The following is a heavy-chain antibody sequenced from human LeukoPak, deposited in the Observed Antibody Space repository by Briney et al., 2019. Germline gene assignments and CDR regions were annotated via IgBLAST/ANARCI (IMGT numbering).Heavy chain of an antibody. Sequence: PRGSPSPSCAASGFTFSSYWMSWVRQAPGKGLEWVANIKQDGSEKYYVDSVKGRFTISRDNAKNSLYLQMNSLRAEDTAVYYSARDDAYYDISGFINWGHRARGTVSS. CDR1: GFTFSSYW. CDR3: ARDDAYYDISGFIN. J-gene: IGHJ4*03. V-gene: IGHV3-7*01. CDR2: IKQDGSEK. D-gene: IGHD3-22*01.